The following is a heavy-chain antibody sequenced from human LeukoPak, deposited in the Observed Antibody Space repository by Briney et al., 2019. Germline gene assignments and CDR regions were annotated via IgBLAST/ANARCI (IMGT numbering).Heavy chain of an antibody. D-gene: IGHD3-22*01. CDR2: IYSGGST. CDR3: ARVGYYDSSGLVDY. V-gene: IGHV3-66*01. Sequence: GGSLRLSCAASGFTVSSNYMSWVRQAPGKGLEWVSVIYSGGSTYYADSVKGRFTISRDNSKNTLYLQMNSLRAEDTAVYYCARVGYYDSSGLVDYWGQGTLVTVSS. CDR1: GFTVSSNY. J-gene: IGHJ4*02.